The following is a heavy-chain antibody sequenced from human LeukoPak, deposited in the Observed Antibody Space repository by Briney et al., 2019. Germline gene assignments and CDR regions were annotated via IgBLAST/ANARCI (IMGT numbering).Heavy chain of an antibody. J-gene: IGHJ3*02. D-gene: IGHD5-24*01. V-gene: IGHV3-11*04. CDR2: ISSSGSTI. CDR1: GFTFSDYY. CDR3: ARDSGDGSAGDAFDI. Sequence: PGGSLRLSCAASGFTFSDYYMSWIRQAPGKGLEWVSYISSSGSTIYYADSVKGRFTISRDNAKNTLYLQMNSLRAEDTAVYYCARDSGDGSAGDAFDIWGQGTMVTVSS.